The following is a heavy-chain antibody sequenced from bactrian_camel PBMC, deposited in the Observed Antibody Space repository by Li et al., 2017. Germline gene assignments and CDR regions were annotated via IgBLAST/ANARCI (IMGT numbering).Heavy chain of an antibody. CDR1: GDIIGRYC. CDR2: ILRSGGKT. J-gene: IGHJ4*01. Sequence: QVQLVESGGGSVQVGGSLRLSCVASGDIIGRYCMGWFRQIPDREREGVAAILRSGGKTYYDDSVRGRFTISQDNAKNTVYLQMNSLKPEDTAVYYCATDQSDGSYYDDCKHPTDFGDVGQGTQVTVS. V-gene: IGHV3-3*01. D-gene: IGHD4*01.